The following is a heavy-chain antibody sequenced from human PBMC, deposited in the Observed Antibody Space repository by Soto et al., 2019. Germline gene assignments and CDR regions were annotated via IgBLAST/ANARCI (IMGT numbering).Heavy chain of an antibody. V-gene: IGHV3-7*03. CDR1: VFTFSTYW. CDR2: IGEDGSEK. J-gene: IGHJ6*02. CDR3: ARGSGGHNYYYGMDV. D-gene: IGHD2-15*01. Sequence: GRSLRLSCTASVFTFSTYWMSWFRQAPGMGLEWVANIGEDGSEKYYVDSVKGRFTISRDNAKNSLYLQMNSLRADDTAVYYCARGSGGHNYYYGMDVWGQGTTVTVSS.